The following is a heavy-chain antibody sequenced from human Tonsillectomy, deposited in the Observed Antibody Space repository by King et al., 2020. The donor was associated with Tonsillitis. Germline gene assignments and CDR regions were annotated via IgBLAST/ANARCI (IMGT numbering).Heavy chain of an antibody. V-gene: IGHV1-18*01. J-gene: IGHJ4*02. CDR2: ISAYSGNT. CDR1: GYTFSNYG. D-gene: IGHD5-12*01. CDR3: ARGQAGGYSGFDFDY. Sequence: QLVQSGAEVKKPGASVRVSCKASGYTFSNYGITWVRQAPGQGLEWMGWISAYSGNTNYAQRLQGRVTMTPDTSTSTAYMELRSLRSDDTAVYFCARGQAGGYSGFDFDYWGQGTLVTVSS.